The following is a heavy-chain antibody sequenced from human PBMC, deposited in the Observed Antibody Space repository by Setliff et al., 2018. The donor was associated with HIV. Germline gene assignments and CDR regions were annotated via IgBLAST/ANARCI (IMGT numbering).Heavy chain of an antibody. V-gene: IGHV4-59*01. J-gene: IGHJ4*02. Sequence: TSETLSLTCTVSGGSISSYYWSWIRQPPGKGLEWIGYIYYNGNTNYNPSLKSRVTISVDTSKNQLSLKLSSVTAADTAVYYCAREIYGGNSRPFDYWGQGTLVTSPQ. D-gene: IGHD4-17*01. CDR2: IYYNGNT. CDR1: GGSISSYY. CDR3: AREIYGGNSRPFDY.